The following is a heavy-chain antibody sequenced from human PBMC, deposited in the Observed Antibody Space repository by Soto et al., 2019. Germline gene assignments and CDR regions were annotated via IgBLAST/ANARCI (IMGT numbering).Heavy chain of an antibody. D-gene: IGHD3-22*01. CDR3: ARLRFDYYDSSGYYVFDY. V-gene: IGHV4-39*01. Sequence: QLQLQESGPGLVKPSETLSLTCTVSGGSISSSSYYWGWIRQPPGKGLEWIGSIYYSGSTYYNPSLKSRVTISVDTSKNQFSLKLSSVTAADTAVYYCARLRFDYYDSSGYYVFDYWGQGTLVTVSS. CDR1: GGSISSSSYY. CDR2: IYYSGST. J-gene: IGHJ4*02.